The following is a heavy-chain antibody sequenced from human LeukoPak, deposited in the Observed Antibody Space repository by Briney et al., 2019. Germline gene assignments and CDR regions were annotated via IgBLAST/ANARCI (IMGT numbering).Heavy chain of an antibody. D-gene: IGHD4-17*01. CDR2: INHSGST. CDR3: ARAGQTSTEDY. CDR1: GGSFSGYY. Sequence: PSETLSLTCAVYGGSFSGYYWSWIRQPPGKGLEWIGEINHSGSTNYNPSLKSRVTISVDTSKNQFSLKLSCVTAADTAVYYCARAGQTSTEDYWGQGTLVTVSS. V-gene: IGHV4-34*01. J-gene: IGHJ4*02.